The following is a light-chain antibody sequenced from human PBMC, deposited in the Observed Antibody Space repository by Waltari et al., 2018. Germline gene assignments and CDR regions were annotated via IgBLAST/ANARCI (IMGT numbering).Light chain of an antibody. CDR1: QSISRN. Sequence: LMTQSPAPLSVPPGERAHLSCRASQSISRNLARYQQKPGQAPSLLIYGASTRAPGVPARFSGSGSGTQFTLSISSLQSEDFAVYYCQQYNNWRTFGQGTKLEIK. CDR3: QQYNNWRT. J-gene: IGKJ2*01. CDR2: GAS. V-gene: IGKV3-15*01.